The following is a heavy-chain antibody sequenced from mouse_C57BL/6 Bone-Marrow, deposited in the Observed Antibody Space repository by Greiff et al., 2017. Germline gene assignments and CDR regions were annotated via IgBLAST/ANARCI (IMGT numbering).Heavy chain of an antibody. CDR1: GFTFSSYG. CDR2: ISSGGSYT. J-gene: IGHJ2*01. Sequence: VQLKESGGDLVKPGGSLKLSCAASGFTFSSYGMSWVRQTPDKRLEWVATISSGGSYTYYPDSVKGRFTISRDNAKNTLYLQMGSLKSEDTAMYYCARQGTGTDYWGQGTTLTVSS. CDR3: ARQGTGTDY. D-gene: IGHD4-1*01. V-gene: IGHV5-6*01.